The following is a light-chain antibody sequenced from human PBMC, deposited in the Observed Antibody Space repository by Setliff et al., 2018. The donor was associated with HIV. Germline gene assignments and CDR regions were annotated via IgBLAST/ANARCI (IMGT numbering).Light chain of an antibody. CDR3: CSYAGSITFYV. V-gene: IGLV2-23*02. J-gene: IGLJ1*01. Sequence: QSALAQPASVSGSPGQSITIPCTGTSGDIGHYNYVSWYQQHPGKAPKLVIFDVTKRPSGVSNRFSGSKSGNTASLTISGLQAEDEADYYCCSYAGSITFYVFGTGTKVTVL. CDR1: SGDIGHYNY. CDR2: DVT.